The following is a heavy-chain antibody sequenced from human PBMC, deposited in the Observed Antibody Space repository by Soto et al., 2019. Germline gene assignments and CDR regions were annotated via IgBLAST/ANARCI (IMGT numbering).Heavy chain of an antibody. Sequence: QLPLVQSGAAVKKPGSSVKVSCKASGGTLNTYTISWVRQAPGQGLEWMGSILPFLGSTNYAKKFQGRVTITADQSTSTMELSSLRSEDTAVYFCARDVTAMEALYYYDTWGQGSLVTVSS. CDR2: ILPFLGST. CDR3: ARDVTAMEALYYYDT. V-gene: IGHV1-69*08. D-gene: IGHD5-18*01. CDR1: GGTLNTYT. J-gene: IGHJ4*02.